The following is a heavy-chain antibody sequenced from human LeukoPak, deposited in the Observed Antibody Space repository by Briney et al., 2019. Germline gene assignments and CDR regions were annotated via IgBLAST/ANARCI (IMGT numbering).Heavy chain of an antibody. CDR3: ARDALYCSGGSCHREYYYYYGMDV. V-gene: IGHV3-30-3*01. Sequence: GGSLRLSCAASGFTFSSYVMYWVRQAPGKGLEWVAVISYDGSNKYYADSVKGRFTISRDNSKSTLYLQMNSLRAEDTAVYYCARDALYCSGGSCHREYYYYYGMDVWGQGTTVTVSS. CDR1: GFTFSSYV. CDR2: ISYDGSNK. J-gene: IGHJ6*02. D-gene: IGHD2-15*01.